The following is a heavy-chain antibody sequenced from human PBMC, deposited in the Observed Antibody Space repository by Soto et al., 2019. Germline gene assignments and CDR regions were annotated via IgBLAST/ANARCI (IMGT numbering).Heavy chain of an antibody. J-gene: IGHJ4*02. CDR1: GGSFSGYY. V-gene: IGHV4-34*01. CDR3: ARGEYYGSGSYWAYFDY. D-gene: IGHD3-10*01. Sequence: SDTLSLTCAVYGGSFSGYYWSWIRQPPGKGLEWIGEINHSGSTNYNPSLKSRVTISVDTSKNQFSLKLSSVTAADTAVYYCARGEYYGSGSYWAYFDYWGQGTLVTVSS. CDR2: INHSGST.